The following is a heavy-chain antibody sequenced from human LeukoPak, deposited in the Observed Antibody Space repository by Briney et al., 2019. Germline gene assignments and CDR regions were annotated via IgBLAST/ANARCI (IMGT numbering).Heavy chain of an antibody. D-gene: IGHD3-10*01. CDR2: INSDGSST. Sequence: GGSLRLSCAASGFTVSSNYMTWVRQAPGKGLVWVSRINSDGSSTTYADSVKGRSTISRDNAKNTLYLQMNSLRAEDTAVYYCARDYGRSRDYGMDVWGQGTTVTVSS. CDR1: GFTVSSNY. CDR3: ARDYGRSRDYGMDV. J-gene: IGHJ6*02. V-gene: IGHV3-74*01.